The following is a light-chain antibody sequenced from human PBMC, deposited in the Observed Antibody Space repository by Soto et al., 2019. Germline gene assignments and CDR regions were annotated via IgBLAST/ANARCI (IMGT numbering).Light chain of an antibody. CDR1: QGIDTS. J-gene: IGKJ5*01. CDR2: AAS. CDR3: QQLHGYPIT. Sequence: ILLTQSPSSLSASVGDRVTITCRASQGIDTSLAWYQQKPGKAPKLLIYAASNFQSGVPSRFSCSGSVTQFTLTISSLQPEDFATYYCQQLHGYPITFGQGTRLEI. V-gene: IGKV1-9*01.